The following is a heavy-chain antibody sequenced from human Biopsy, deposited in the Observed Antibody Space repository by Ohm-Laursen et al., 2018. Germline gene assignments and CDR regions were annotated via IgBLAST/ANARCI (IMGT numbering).Heavy chain of an antibody. CDR3: GNEVHGRDY. J-gene: IGHJ4*02. D-gene: IGHD2-15*01. CDR1: GKTFSDYQ. Sequence: WQTLSLTCAVFGKTFSDYQWSWIRQPPGKGLEWIGQINQAGTTNYNPSLKSRVSISADASKYEFSLRLTSVTAADTAVYLCGNEVHGRDYWGLGAQVTVS. V-gene: IGHV4-34*08. CDR2: INQAGTT.